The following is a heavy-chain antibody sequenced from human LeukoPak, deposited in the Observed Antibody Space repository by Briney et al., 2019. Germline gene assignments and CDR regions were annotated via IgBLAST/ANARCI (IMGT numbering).Heavy chain of an antibody. CDR1: GGSFSGYY. CDR2: INHSGST. J-gene: IGHJ5*02. D-gene: IGHD3-22*01. V-gene: IGHV4-34*01. CDR3: ARVPYYYDSSGYLGWFDP. Sequence: SETLSLTCAVYGGSFSGYYWSWIRQPPGKGLEWIGEINHSGSTNYNPSLKSRVTISVDTSKNQFSLKLSSVTAADTAVYYCARVPYYYDSSGYLGWFDPWGQGTLVTVSS.